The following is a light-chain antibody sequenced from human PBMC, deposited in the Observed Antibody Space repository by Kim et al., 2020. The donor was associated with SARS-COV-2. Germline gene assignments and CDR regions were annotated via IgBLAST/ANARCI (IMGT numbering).Light chain of an antibody. CDR2: GAF. Sequence: EIVMTQSPDTLSVSPGERATLSCRASQSINRNLAWYQQKPGQVPRLLVYGAFTRATGIPARFSGSGSGTDFTLTINSLQSTDFAIYYCHQYDSWPLTFGGGTKVDIK. J-gene: IGKJ4*01. CDR1: QSINRN. V-gene: IGKV3-15*01. CDR3: HQYDSWPLT.